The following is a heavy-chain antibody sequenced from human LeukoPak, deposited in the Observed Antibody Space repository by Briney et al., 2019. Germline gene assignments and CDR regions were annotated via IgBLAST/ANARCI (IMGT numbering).Heavy chain of an antibody. CDR1: GFTFSSSA. CDR3: AKEDNRGSRGGFDY. J-gene: IGHJ4*02. D-gene: IGHD5-12*01. V-gene: IGHV3-30*02. CDR2: IRYDGSHK. Sequence: GGSLRLSCAASGFTFSSSAMHWVRQAPGKGLEWVAFIRYDGSHKYYADSVKGRFTISGDNSKNTLYLEMDSLRAEDTAVYYCAKEDNRGSRGGFDYWGQGTLVTVSS.